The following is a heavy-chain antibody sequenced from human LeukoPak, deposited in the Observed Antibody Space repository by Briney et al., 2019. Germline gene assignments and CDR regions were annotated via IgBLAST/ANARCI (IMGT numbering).Heavy chain of an antibody. Sequence: ASVKVSCKAFGYTFTSNYMHWVRQAPGQGLEWMGWINPNSGGTNYAQKFQGRVTMTRDTSISTAYMELSRLRSDDTAVYYCARAGIYDSSGTEDYWGQGTLVTVSS. V-gene: IGHV1-2*02. CDR1: GYTFTSNY. J-gene: IGHJ4*02. CDR3: ARAGIYDSSGTEDY. CDR2: INPNSGGT. D-gene: IGHD3-22*01.